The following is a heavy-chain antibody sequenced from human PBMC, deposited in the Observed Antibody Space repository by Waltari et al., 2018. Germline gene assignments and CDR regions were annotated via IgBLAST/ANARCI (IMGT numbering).Heavy chain of an antibody. D-gene: IGHD3-10*01. J-gene: IGHJ6*03. CDR1: GFSFSSYG. CDR3: AKDRAEFDYYYYYMDV. CDR2: IRYDGSNK. Sequence: QVQLVEAGGGVVQPGGSLRPSRAASGFSFSSYGMKWVRQATGKGMEWVAFIRYDGSNKYYADSVKGRFTISRDNSKNTLYLQMNSLRAEDTAVYYCAKDRAEFDYYYYYMDVWGKGTTVTVSS. V-gene: IGHV3-30*02.